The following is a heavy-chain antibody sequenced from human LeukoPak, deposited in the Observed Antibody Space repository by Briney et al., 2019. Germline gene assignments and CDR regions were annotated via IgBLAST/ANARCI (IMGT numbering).Heavy chain of an antibody. CDR2: INPNSGGT. J-gene: IGHJ4*02. CDR3: ARDRRFEWLGSSTSCFDY. D-gene: IGHD2-2*01. CDR1: GYTFTGYY. V-gene: IGHV1-2*06. Sequence: ASVKVSCKASGYTFTGYYMHWVRQAPGQGLEWMGRINPNSGGTNYAQKFQGRVTMTRDTSISTAYMELSRLRSGDTAVYYCARDRRFEWLGSSTSCFDYWGQGTLVTVSS.